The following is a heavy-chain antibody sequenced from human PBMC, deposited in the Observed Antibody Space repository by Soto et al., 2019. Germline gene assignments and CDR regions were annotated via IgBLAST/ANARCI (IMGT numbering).Heavy chain of an antibody. CDR2: ISYDGSEN. Sequence: QVQLVDSGGGVVQPGRSLRLSCAASGFTFNSYAMHWVRQAPGKGLEWVALISYDGSENYYADPVKGRFTISRDNSKNTLYLQMNSLRPDDTAVYYCAKESAYRSGWYNGGGQGTLVTVSS. D-gene: IGHD6-19*01. V-gene: IGHV3-30*04. CDR1: GFTFNSYA. CDR3: AKESAYRSGWYNG. J-gene: IGHJ4*02.